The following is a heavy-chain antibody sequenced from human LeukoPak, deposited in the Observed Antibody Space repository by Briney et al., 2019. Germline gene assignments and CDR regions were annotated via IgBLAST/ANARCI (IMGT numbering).Heavy chain of an antibody. CDR2: ISAYNGNT. CDR1: GYTFTSYG. J-gene: IGHJ4*02. Sequence: ASVKVSCKASGYTFTSYGISWVRQAPGQGLEWMGRISAYNGNTNCAQKLQGRVTMTTDTSTSTAYMELRSLRSDDTAVYYCARDLEDIVVVPAAIWDYWGQGTLVTVSS. CDR3: ARDLEDIVVVPAAIWDY. D-gene: IGHD2-2*01. V-gene: IGHV1-18*01.